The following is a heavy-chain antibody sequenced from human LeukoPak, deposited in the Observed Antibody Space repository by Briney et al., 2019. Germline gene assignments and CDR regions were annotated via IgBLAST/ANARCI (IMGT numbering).Heavy chain of an antibody. J-gene: IGHJ6*02. CDR3: ARGLIPPYCSGGSCYSDYYYYYGMDV. CDR1: GGTFSSYA. Sequence: ASVKVSCKASGGTFSSYAISWVRQAPGQGLEWMGGIIPIFGTANYAQKFRGRVTITADESTSTAYMELSSLRSEDTAVYYCARGLIPPYCSGGSCYSDYYYYYGMDVWGQGTTVTVSS. CDR2: IIPIFGTA. D-gene: IGHD2-15*01. V-gene: IGHV1-69*13.